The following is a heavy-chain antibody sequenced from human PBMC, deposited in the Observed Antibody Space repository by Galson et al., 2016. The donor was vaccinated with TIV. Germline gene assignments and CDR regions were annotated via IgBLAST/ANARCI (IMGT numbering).Heavy chain of an antibody. CDR2: ISASGRST. J-gene: IGHJ4*02. CDR3: AKDQRGGVSGRLDY. Sequence: LRLSCAASGFTFSNYAINWVRQSPGKGLEWVSGISASGRSTYYAASVKGRITISRDNSKNFVYLQMDRLRGEDTGLYYCAKDQRGGVSGRLDYWGRGTRVTVSS. V-gene: IGHV3-23*01. D-gene: IGHD3-16*01. CDR1: GFTFSNYA.